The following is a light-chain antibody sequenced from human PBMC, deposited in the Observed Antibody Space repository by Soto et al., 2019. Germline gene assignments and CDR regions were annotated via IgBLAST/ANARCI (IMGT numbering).Light chain of an antibody. V-gene: IGLV1-40*01. CDR3: QSHDSSLNSWV. CDR2: GNT. Sequence: QSVLTQPPSMSGAPGQRVTISCTGRSSNIGAGYDVHWYQLLPGTAPKLLIYGNTNRTSGVPDRFSGSKSGTSASLAITGLRAEDEADYYCQSHDSSLNSWVFGGGTKVTVL. J-gene: IGLJ3*02. CDR1: SSNIGAGYD.